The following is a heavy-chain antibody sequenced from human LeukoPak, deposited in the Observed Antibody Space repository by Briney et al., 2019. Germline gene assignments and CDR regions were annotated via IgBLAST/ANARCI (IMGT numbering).Heavy chain of an antibody. CDR2: INPNSGGT. Sequence: ASVKVSCKASGYTFTGYYMHWVRQAPGQGLEWMGRINPNSGGTNYAQKFQGRVTTTRDTSISTAYMELSRLRSDDTAVYYCARGYSGFVERDYWGQGTLVTVSS. V-gene: IGHV1-2*02. D-gene: IGHD6-19*01. J-gene: IGHJ4*02. CDR1: GYTFTGYY. CDR3: ARGYSGFVERDY.